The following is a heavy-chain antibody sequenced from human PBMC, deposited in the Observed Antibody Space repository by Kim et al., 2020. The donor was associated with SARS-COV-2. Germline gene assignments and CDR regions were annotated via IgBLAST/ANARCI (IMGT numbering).Heavy chain of an antibody. CDR1: GFTFSSFA. V-gene: IGHV3-64*02. Sequence: GGSLRLSCAASGFTFSSFAMHWVRQAPGKGLEYVSAISANGGTTFYADSVKGRFTISRDNSKNTLYLQMGSLRAEDMAVYYCARALFGYKYDPFGYWGQGTQVTASS. D-gene: IGHD5-18*01. CDR3: ARALFGYKYDPFGY. CDR2: ISANGGTT. J-gene: IGHJ4*02.